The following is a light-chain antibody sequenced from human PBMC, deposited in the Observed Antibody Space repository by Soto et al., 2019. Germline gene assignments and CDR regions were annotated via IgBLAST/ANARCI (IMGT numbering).Light chain of an antibody. Sequence: EIVMTQSPATLSVSPGERATLSCRASQSVRSNFAWYQQKPGQAPRLLIYGASTRATGIPARFSGSGSGTEFTLTISSLQSEDFAVYYCQQYNNWPASTFGQGTRMAIK. V-gene: IGKV3D-15*01. CDR1: QSVRSN. J-gene: IGKJ5*01. CDR2: GAS. CDR3: QQYNNWPAST.